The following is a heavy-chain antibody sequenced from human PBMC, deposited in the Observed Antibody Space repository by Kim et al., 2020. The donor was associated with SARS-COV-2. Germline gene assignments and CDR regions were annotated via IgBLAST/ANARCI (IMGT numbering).Heavy chain of an antibody. J-gene: IGHJ4*02. D-gene: IGHD3-10*01. CDR3: ARVAMVQGVFFDY. V-gene: IGHV4-30-2*01. Sequence: YNPSLKSRVTISVDRSKNQFSLKLSSVTAADTAVYYCARVAMVQGVFFDYWGQGTLVTVSS.